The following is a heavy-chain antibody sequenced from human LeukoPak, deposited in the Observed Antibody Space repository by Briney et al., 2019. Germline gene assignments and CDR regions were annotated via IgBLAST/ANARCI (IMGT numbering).Heavy chain of an antibody. Sequence: ASVRVSCKPSGYTFTTYDINWVRQATGQGLEWMGWLNPNSDNTAYVQSFQGRLTLTRNTSISTAYMELSSLRSEDTAIYYCGRAGSHDRQTIDFWGQGTLVTVSS. CDR2: LNPNSDNT. D-gene: IGHD1-26*01. V-gene: IGHV1-8*01. J-gene: IGHJ4*02. CDR3: GRAGSHDRQTIDF. CDR1: GYTFTTYD.